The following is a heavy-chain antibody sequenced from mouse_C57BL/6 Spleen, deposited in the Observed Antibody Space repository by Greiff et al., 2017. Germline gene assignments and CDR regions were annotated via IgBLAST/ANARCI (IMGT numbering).Heavy chain of an antibody. Sequence: VQGVESGAELVKPGASVKLSCKASGYTFTSYWMHWVKQRPGHGLEWIGMIHPNSGSTNYNEKFKSKATLTVDKSSSTAYMQRSSLTSEDATGYYCARGNFDDWGQGTTLTVSS. CDR2: IHPNSGST. CDR3: ARGNFDD. CDR1: GYTFTSYW. V-gene: IGHV1-64*01. J-gene: IGHJ2*01.